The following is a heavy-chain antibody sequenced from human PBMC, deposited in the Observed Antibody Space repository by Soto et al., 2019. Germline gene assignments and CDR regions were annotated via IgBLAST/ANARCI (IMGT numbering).Heavy chain of an antibody. V-gene: IGHV3-23*01. J-gene: IGHJ3*02. Sequence: GGSLRLSCAASGFTFSSYAMSWIRQAPGKGLEWVSAISGSGGSTYYADSVKGRFTISRDNSKNTLYLQMNSLRAEDTAVYYCAKGIKSSGWIDAFDICGQGTMVTVSS. CDR1: GFTFSSYA. D-gene: IGHD6-19*01. CDR2: ISGSGGST. CDR3: AKGIKSSGWIDAFDI.